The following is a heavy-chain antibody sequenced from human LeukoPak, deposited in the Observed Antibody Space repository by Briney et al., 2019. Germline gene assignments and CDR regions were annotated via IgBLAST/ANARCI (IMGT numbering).Heavy chain of an antibody. J-gene: IGHJ6*02. CDR1: GFTFSSYA. CDR2: ISYDGSNK. Sequence: GGSLRLSCAASGFTFSSYAMHWVRQAPGKRLEWVAVISYDGSNKYYADSVKGRFTISRDNSKNTLYLQMNSLRAEDTAVYYCARDGGIAAATYGMDVWGQGTTVTVSS. D-gene: IGHD6-13*01. V-gene: IGHV3-30*04. CDR3: ARDGGIAAATYGMDV.